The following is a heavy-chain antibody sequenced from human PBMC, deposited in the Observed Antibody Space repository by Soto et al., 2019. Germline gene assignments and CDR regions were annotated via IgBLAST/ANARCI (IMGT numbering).Heavy chain of an antibody. Sequence: SETLSLTCTVSGGSISSSSYYWGWIRQPPGKGLEWIGSIYYSGSTYYNPSLKSRVTISVDTSKNQFSLKLSSVTAADTAVYYCARHVPSSSSGYYYYYYMAGWGKGTTVTVSS. CDR2: IYYSGST. CDR3: ARHVPSSSSGYYYYYYMAG. J-gene: IGHJ6*03. V-gene: IGHV4-39*01. CDR1: GGSISSSSYY. D-gene: IGHD6-6*01.